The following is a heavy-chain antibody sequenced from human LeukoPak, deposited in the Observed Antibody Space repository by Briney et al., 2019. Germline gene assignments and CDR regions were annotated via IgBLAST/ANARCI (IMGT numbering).Heavy chain of an antibody. CDR2: IYPGNSDI. V-gene: IGHV5-51*01. D-gene: IGHD2-2*01. Sequence: GESLKISCKVSGYSLTSYWIGWVRQMPGKGLEWMGVIYPGNSDITYSPSFQGQVTISVDKSISTAYLQWSSLKASDTAIYYCARHLSSITSCPHYWGQGTLVTVSS. J-gene: IGHJ4*02. CDR1: GYSLTSYW. CDR3: ARHLSSITSCPHY.